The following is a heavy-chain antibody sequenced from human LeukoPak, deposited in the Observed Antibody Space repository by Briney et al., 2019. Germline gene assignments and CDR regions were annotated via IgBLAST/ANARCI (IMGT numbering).Heavy chain of an antibody. CDR3: ARQRDPFDY. CDR1: GGSISSYF. J-gene: IGHJ4*02. Sequence: SETLSLTCTVSGGSISSYFWSWIRQPPGKGLEWIGYIYYSGSTNYNPSLKSRVTISVDTSKNQFSLKLSSVTAADTAVYYCARQRDPFDYWGQGTLVTVSS. CDR2: IYYSGST. V-gene: IGHV4-59*08. D-gene: IGHD5-24*01.